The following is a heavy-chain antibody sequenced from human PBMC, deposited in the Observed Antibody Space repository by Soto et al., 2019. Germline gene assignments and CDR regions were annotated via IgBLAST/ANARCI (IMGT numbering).Heavy chain of an antibody. CDR1: GYTFTSYG. D-gene: IGHD3-9*01. J-gene: IGHJ4*02. V-gene: IGHV1-18*01. CDR3: ARDPRLRYFDWSLTTFDY. CDR2: ISAYNGNT. Sequence: GASVKVSCKASGYTFTSYGISWVRQAPGQGLEWMGWISAYNGNTNYAQKLQGRVTMTTDTSTSTAYMELRSLRSDDTAVYYCARDPRLRYFDWSLTTFDYWGQGTLVTV.